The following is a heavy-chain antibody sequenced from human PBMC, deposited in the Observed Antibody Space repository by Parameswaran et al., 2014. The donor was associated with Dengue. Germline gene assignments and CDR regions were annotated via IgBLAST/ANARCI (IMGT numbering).Heavy chain of an antibody. J-gene: IGHJ4*02. Sequence: WIRQSPSRGLEWLGRTFYRSKWNNDYAGSVKSRITINPDTSKNQFSLQLNSVTPEDSAVYYCARDDEGWFFNFWGQGTLVTVSS. CDR3: ARDDEGWFFNF. D-gene: IGHD6-19*01. V-gene: IGHV6-1*01. CDR2: TFYRSKWNN.